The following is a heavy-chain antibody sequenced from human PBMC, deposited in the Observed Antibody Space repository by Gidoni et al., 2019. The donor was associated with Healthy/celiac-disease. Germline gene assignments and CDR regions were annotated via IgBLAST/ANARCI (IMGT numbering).Heavy chain of an antibody. Sequence: VKGRFTISRDDSKNTLYLQMNSLKTEDTAVYYCTTDPYCSSTSCYFPFIGYWGQGTLVTVSS. D-gene: IGHD2-2*01. J-gene: IGHJ4*02. V-gene: IGHV3-15*01. CDR3: TTDPYCSSTSCYFPFIGY.